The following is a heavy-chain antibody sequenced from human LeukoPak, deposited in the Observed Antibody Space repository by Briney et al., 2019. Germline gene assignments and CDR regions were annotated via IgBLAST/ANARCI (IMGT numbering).Heavy chain of an antibody. D-gene: IGHD3-9*01. Sequence: GGSLRLSCAASGFTFGSYAMHWVRQAPGKGLEWVAVISYDGSNKYYADSVKGRFTISRDNSKNTLYLQMNSLRAEDTAVYYCARGKTYYDILTGLGYWGQGTLVTVSS. J-gene: IGHJ4*02. CDR3: ARGKTYYDILTGLGY. V-gene: IGHV3-30-3*01. CDR1: GFTFGSYA. CDR2: ISYDGSNK.